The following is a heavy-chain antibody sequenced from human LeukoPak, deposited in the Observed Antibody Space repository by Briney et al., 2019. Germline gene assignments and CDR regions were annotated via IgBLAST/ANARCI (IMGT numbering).Heavy chain of an antibody. CDR2: INPSGGST. CDR1: GYTFTSYA. Sequence: ASVKVSCKASGYTFTSYAMNWVRQAPGQGLEWMGIINPSGGSTSYAQKFQGRVTITRDMSTSTAYMELSSLRSEDTAVYYCAAMIAVAGSDAFDIWGQGTMVTVSS. CDR3: AAMIAVAGSDAFDI. V-gene: IGHV1-46*01. D-gene: IGHD6-19*01. J-gene: IGHJ3*02.